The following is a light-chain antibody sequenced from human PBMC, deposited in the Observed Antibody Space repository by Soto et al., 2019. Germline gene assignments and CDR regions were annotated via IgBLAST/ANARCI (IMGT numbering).Light chain of an antibody. V-gene: IGLV4-69*01. CDR1: SGHSSYA. CDR3: QTWGTGNNWV. CDR2: LTSDGSH. Sequence: QSVLTQSPSASASLGAWVKLTCTLSSGHSSYAISWHQQQPQKGPRYLMKLTSDGSHRKGDGIPDRFSGSSAGAGRYLTIAGLQSEDEADYYCQTWGTGNNWVFGGGTKLTVL. J-gene: IGLJ3*02.